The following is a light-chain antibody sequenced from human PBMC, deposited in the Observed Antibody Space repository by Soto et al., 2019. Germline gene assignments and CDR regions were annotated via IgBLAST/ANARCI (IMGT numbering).Light chain of an antibody. V-gene: IGKV1-5*03. Sequence: DIQMTQSPSTLSASVGDRVTITCRASQSISSWLAGYQQKPGKAPKLLVYKAASLESGVPSRLSGSASGTEFTLTVSSLQPGVFATDNWQQYNSYYTFGRGTKLGIK. J-gene: IGKJ2*01. CDR3: QQYNSYYT. CDR1: QSISSW. CDR2: KAA.